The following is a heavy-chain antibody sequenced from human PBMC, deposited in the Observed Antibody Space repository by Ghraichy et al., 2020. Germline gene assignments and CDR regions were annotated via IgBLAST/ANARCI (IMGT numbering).Heavy chain of an antibody. CDR2: ISYDGSNE. V-gene: IGHV3-30-3*01. J-gene: IGHJ4*02. Sequence: GGSLRLSCAASGFTFISYAMHWVRQAPGKGLEWVALISYDGSNEYYAESVKGRFTISRDNSKSTLYLQMNTLRAEDTALYFCAREGSSSWNHFEYWGQGTLVTVSS. D-gene: IGHD6-13*01. CDR3: AREGSSSWNHFEY. CDR1: GFTFISYA.